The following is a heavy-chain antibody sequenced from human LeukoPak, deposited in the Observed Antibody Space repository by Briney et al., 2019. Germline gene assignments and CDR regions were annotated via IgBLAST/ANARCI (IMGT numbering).Heavy chain of an antibody. V-gene: IGHV3-23*01. D-gene: IGHD3-22*01. CDR2: ISGGGERT. CDR3: GKDGGQYSSGPEFDP. J-gene: IGHJ5*02. Sequence: PPGGSLRLSCAASGIIFSNTAMNWARQSPGRGLEWISAISGGGERTFYADSVKGRFTTSRDNSKNMVYLQMNSLRVDDTAIYYCGKDGGQYSSGPEFDPRGQGALVTVSS. CDR1: GIIFSNTA.